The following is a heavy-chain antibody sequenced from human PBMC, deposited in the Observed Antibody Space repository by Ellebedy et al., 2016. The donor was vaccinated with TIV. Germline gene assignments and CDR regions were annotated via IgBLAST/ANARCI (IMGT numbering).Heavy chain of an antibody. V-gene: IGHV4-59*08. CDR1: GDSISTYY. J-gene: IGHJ4*02. CDR3: ARQYARMPLRFDY. Sequence: MPSETLSLTCTVSGDSISTYYWSWIRQPPGKGLEWIGYVYYSGSTAYNPSLKSRVTTSVDTSENQFSLKLSSVTAADTAFYYCARQYARMPLRFDYWGQGALVTVSS. D-gene: IGHD2-2*01. CDR2: VYYSGST.